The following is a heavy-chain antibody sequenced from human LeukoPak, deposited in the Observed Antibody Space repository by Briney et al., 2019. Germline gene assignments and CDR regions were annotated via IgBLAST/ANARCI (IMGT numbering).Heavy chain of an antibody. J-gene: IGHJ5*02. D-gene: IGHD6-6*01. V-gene: IGHV4-34*01. Sequence: PSETLSLTCAVYGGSFSGYYWSWIRQPPGKGLEWIGEINHSGSTNYNPSLKSRVTMSVDTSKNQFSLKLSSVTAADTAVYYCARDRIGIAALGWFDPWGQGTLVTVSS. CDR1: GGSFSGYY. CDR2: INHSGST. CDR3: ARDRIGIAALGWFDP.